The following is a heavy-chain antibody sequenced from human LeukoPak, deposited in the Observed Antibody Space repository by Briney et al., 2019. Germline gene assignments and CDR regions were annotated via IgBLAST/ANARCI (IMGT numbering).Heavy chain of an antibody. J-gene: IGHJ4*02. CDR1: GYTFTDYY. CDR2: VDPEDGET. D-gene: IGHD3-16*02. V-gene: IGHV1-69-2*01. CDR3: ATLPRRDYDYVWGSYRRELDY. Sequence: ASVKVSCKVSGYTFTDYYMHWVQQAPGKGLEWMGLVDPEDGETIYAEKFQGRVTITADTSTDTAYMELSSLRAEDTAVYYCATLPRRDYDYVWGSYRRELDYWGQGTLVTVSS.